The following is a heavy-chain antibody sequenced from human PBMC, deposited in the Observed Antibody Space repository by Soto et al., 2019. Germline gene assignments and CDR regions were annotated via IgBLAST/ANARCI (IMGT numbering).Heavy chain of an antibody. D-gene: IGHD6-13*01. CDR1: GGSFSGYY. CDR2: INHSGST. CDR3: VRAGISSSSRLNRLDP. J-gene: IGHJ5*02. Sequence: KPSETLSLTCAVYGGSFSGYYWSWIRQPPGKGLEWIGEINHSGSTNYNPSLKSRVTISVDTSKNQFSLKLSSVTAADTAVYYCVRAGISSSSRLNRLDPWGQGTPVPVSS. V-gene: IGHV4-34*01.